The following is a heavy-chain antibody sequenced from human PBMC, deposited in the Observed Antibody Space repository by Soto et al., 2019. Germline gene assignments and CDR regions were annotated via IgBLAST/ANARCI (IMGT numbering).Heavy chain of an antibody. D-gene: IGHD1-26*01. CDR3: AREGGNYYGMDV. V-gene: IGHV4-31*03. Sequence: SETLSLTCTFSGCSISSGGYYWSWIRQHPGKGLEWIGYIYYSGSTYYNPSLKSRVTISVDTSKNQFSLKLSSVTAADTAVYYCAREGGNYYGMDVWGQGTTVTVSS. J-gene: IGHJ6*02. CDR1: GCSISSGGYY. CDR2: IYYSGST.